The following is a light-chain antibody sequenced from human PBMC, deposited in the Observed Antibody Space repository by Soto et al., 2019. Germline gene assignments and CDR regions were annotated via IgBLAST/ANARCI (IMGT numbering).Light chain of an antibody. CDR3: QQYNNYFWA. Sequence: DIRMTQSPSTVSASVGDRFTITCRASQNINTWLAWYQQKTGKAPKLLILKASSLESGVPSRFRGMGSGTEFTLTISRLQTDDLKTYYCQQYNNYFWAFGQGTKVDIK. V-gene: IGKV1-5*03. J-gene: IGKJ1*01. CDR2: KAS. CDR1: QNINTW.